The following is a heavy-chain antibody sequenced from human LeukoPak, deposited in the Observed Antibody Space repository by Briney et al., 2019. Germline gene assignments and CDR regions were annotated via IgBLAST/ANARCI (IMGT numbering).Heavy chain of an antibody. Sequence: SETLSLTCGVYGGSFNAYYWSWIRQPPGKGLEWIGEINHSGSTNYNPSLKSRVTISVDTSKNQFSLKLSSVTAADTAVYYCARQRRVRGAKEVYYYYYYYMDVWGKGTTVTISS. CDR3: ARQRRVRGAKEVYYYYYYYMDV. CDR2: INHSGST. D-gene: IGHD3-10*01. J-gene: IGHJ6*03. V-gene: IGHV4-34*01. CDR1: GGSFNAYY.